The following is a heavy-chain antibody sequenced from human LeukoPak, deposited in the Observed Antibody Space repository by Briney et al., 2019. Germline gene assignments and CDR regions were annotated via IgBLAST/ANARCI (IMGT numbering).Heavy chain of an antibody. D-gene: IGHD3-16*01. CDR2: INHSGST. CDR3: ARGRGYFDY. Sequence: SETLSLTCAVYGGSFSGYYWSWIRQPPGKGLEWIGEINHSGSTNYNPSLKSRVTISVDASKNQFSLKLSSVTAADTAVYYCARGRGYFDYWGQGTLVTVSS. V-gene: IGHV4-34*01. CDR1: GGSFSGYY. J-gene: IGHJ4*02.